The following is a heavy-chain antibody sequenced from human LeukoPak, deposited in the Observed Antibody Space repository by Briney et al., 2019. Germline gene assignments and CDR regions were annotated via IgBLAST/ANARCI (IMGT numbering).Heavy chain of an antibody. CDR1: GGSITQTNY. Sequence: PSQTLSLTCDVSGGSITQTNYWTWFRRPPGKGLKWIGEVYLQGGINYNPSLLRRVAISVDTSANHVSLQMTSVTAADTAVYYCAREGGSYRPLDYSGQGTLVTV. J-gene: IGHJ4*02. CDR2: VYLQGGI. CDR3: AREGGSYRPLDY. D-gene: IGHD3-16*02. V-gene: IGHV4-4*02.